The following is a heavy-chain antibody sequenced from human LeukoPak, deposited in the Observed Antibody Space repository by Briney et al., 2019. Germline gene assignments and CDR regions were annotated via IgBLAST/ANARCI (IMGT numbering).Heavy chain of an antibody. Sequence: PSETLSLTCNVSGGSISSYYWSWIRQPPGKGLEWIGYIYYSGSTNYNPSLKSRVTISVDTSKNQFSLKLSSVTAADTAVYYCARGSPYSSGYYYTSWDNWFDPWGQGTLVTVSS. CDR3: ARGSPYSSGYYYTSWDNWFDP. D-gene: IGHD3-22*01. J-gene: IGHJ5*02. V-gene: IGHV4-59*01. CDR1: GGSISSYY. CDR2: IYYSGST.